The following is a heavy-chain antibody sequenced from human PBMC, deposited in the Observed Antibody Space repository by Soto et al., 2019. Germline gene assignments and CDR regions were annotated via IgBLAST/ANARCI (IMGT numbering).Heavy chain of an antibody. Sequence: SETLSLTCAVSGYSISSSNWWGWIRQTPGKGLEWIGYIYYSGSTYYNPSLKSRVTISVDTSKNQFSMKLSSVTAVDTAVYYCARAGDQLDYYGMDVWGQGTTVTVSS. CDR3: ARAGDQLDYYGMDV. CDR1: GYSISSSNW. D-gene: IGHD3-10*01. V-gene: IGHV4-28*01. CDR2: IYYSGST. J-gene: IGHJ6*02.